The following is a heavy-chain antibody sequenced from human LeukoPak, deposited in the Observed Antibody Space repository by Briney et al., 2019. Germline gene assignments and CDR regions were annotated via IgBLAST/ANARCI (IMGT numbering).Heavy chain of an antibody. CDR2: ISSSSSTI. CDR1: GFIFSSYS. Sequence: GRSLRLSCAASGFIFSSYSMNWVRQARGKGLEWVSYISSSSSTIYYADSVKGRFTISRDNAKNSLYLQMNSLRAEDTAVYYCARDRAAYTWNYVETVYWGQGTLVTVSS. CDR3: ARDRAAYTWNYVETVY. D-gene: IGHD1-7*01. J-gene: IGHJ4*02. V-gene: IGHV3-48*01.